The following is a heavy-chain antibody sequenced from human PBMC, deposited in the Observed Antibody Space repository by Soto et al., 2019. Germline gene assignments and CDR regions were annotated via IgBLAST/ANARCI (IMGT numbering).Heavy chain of an antibody. Sequence: ASVKVSCKASGYTFTSYSIHWVRQAPGQGLEWMGKINPCGGSTTYAKKFQGRVTMTRDTSTRTVYMELSSLRSEDTAVYYCVRYSGYGDYYGMDXWGQGTTVTVS. CDR3: VRYSGYGDYYGMDX. J-gene: IGHJ6*02. CDR1: GYTFTSYS. CDR2: INPCGGST. V-gene: IGHV1-46*01. D-gene: IGHD5-12*01.